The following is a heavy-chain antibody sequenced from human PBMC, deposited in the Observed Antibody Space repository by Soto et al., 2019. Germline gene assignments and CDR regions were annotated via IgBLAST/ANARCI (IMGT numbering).Heavy chain of an antibody. CDR2: INHSGST. D-gene: IGHD3-10*01. Sequence: QVQLQQWGAGLLKPSETLSLTCAVYGGSFSGYYWSWIRQPPGKGLEWIGEINHSGSTNYNPSLKSRVTLSVDPSKNQFSLTLSSVTAADTAVDYCARGGSGRITMVRGVIITSATGYGMDVWGQGTTVTVSS. J-gene: IGHJ6*02. V-gene: IGHV4-34*01. CDR1: GGSFSGYY. CDR3: ARGGSGRITMVRGVIITSATGYGMDV.